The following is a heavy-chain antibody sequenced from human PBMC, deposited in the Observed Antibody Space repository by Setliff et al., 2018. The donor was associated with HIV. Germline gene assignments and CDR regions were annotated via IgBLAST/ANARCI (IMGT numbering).Heavy chain of an antibody. CDR2: IYTSGSA. CDR1: GGSISSGSYY. D-gene: IGHD3-9*01. CDR3: AKTSVGAYDILTGFPN. Sequence: PSETLSLTCTVSGGSISSGSYYWSWIRQPAGKGLEWIGHIYTSGSANYNPSLKSRVTISADKSNNQFSLRLTSMTAADTAVYYCAKTSVGAYDILTGFPNWGQGTLVTVSS. V-gene: IGHV4-61*09. J-gene: IGHJ4*02.